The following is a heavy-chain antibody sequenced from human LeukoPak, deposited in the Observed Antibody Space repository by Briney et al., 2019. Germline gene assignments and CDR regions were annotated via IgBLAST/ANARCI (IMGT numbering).Heavy chain of an antibody. CDR1: GFTFSSYG. V-gene: IGHV3-30*18. D-gene: IGHD3-10*01. CDR2: ISYDGSNK. Sequence: SWGSLRLSCAASGFTFSSYGMHWVRQAPRKGLEWVAVISYDGSNKYYADSVKGRFTISRDNSKNTLYLQMNSLRAEDTAVYYCAKGQGSGSYFPLDYWGQGTLVTVSS. J-gene: IGHJ4*02. CDR3: AKGQGSGSYFPLDY.